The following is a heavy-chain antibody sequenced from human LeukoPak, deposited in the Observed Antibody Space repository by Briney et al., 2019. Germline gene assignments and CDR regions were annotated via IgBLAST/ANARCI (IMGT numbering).Heavy chain of an antibody. CDR3: ARGPYSYYMDV. Sequence: SETLSLTCTVSGGSINSYYWSWIRQPPGKGLEWIGYIYYSGSTNYNPSLKSRVTISVDTSENQFSLKLNSVTAADTAVYYCARGPYSYYMDVWGKGTTVTVSS. J-gene: IGHJ6*03. V-gene: IGHV4-59*01. CDR2: IYYSGST. D-gene: IGHD3-16*01. CDR1: GGSINSYY.